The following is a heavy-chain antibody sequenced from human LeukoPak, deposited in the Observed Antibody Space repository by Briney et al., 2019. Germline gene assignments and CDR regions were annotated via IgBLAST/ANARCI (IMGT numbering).Heavy chain of an antibody. V-gene: IGHV3-30*04. CDR1: GFTFSRYA. J-gene: IGHJ6*02. CDR2: ISYGGSNK. CDR3: ARAPHYSNYGPYYYGMDV. Sequence: GGSLRLPCAASGFTFSRYAMHWVRQAPGKGLEWLAFISYGGSNKYYADSVKGRFTISRDNSKNTVYLQMNSLRAEDTAVYYCARAPHYSNYGPYYYGMDVWAKGPRSPSP. D-gene: IGHD4-11*01.